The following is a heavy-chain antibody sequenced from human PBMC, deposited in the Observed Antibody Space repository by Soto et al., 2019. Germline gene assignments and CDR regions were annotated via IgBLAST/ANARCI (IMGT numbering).Heavy chain of an antibody. V-gene: IGHV3-23*01. J-gene: IGHJ6*02. CDR2: ISGSGGST. CDR1: GFTFSSYA. CDR3: AKVEDYYYGMDV. Sequence: PGGSLRLSCAASGFTFSSYAMSWVRQAPGKGLEWVSAISGSGGSTYYADSVKGRFTISRDNSKNTLYLQMNSLGAEDTAVYYCAKVEDYYYGMDVWGQGATVTVSS.